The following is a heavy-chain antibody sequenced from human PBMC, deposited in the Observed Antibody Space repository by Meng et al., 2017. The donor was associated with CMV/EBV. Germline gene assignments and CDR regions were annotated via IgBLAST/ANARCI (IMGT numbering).Heavy chain of an antibody. CDR3: ARFNYDFWSGYPAVLYGMDV. D-gene: IGHD3-3*01. J-gene: IGHJ6*02. Sequence: GGSLRLSCAASGFTFSSYGMHWVRQAPGKGLEWVAVIWYDGSNKYYADSVKGRFTISRDNSKNTLYLQMNSLRAEDTAVYYCARFNYDFWSGYPAVLYGMDVWGQGTTVTVSS. CDR2: IWYDGSNK. V-gene: IGHV3-33*01. CDR1: GFTFSSYG.